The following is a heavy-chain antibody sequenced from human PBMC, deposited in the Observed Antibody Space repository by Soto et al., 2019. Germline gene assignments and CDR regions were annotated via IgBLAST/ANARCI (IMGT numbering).Heavy chain of an antibody. J-gene: IGHJ3*02. CDR1: GFHIGDYS. Sequence: GGSLRLSCTASGFHIGDYSMSWFRPDPGKGLEWVGFIRSKAYGGTTEYAASVKGRFTISRDDSKSIAYLQMNSLKTEDTAVYYCTRVIYCTNGVCYRVAFDIWGQGTMVTVSS. V-gene: IGHV3-49*03. CDR3: TRVIYCTNGVCYRVAFDI. D-gene: IGHD2-8*01. CDR2: IRSKAYGGTT.